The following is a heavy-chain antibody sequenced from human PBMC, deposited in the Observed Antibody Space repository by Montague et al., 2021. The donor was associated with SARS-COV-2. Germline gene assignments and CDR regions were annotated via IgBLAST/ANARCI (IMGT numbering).Heavy chain of an antibody. Sequence: SETLSLTCTVSAGAPFRSSYYGGWIRKPPDTGLEWIGSVYYNGNTNYNPSLKSRVTISLDTSENQISLNLDSVTAADTAVYYCVRPGGSESHWFDRWGQGTLVTVSS. J-gene: IGHJ5*02. CDR3: VRPGGSESHWFDR. CDR1: AGAPFRSSYY. V-gene: IGHV4-39*01. D-gene: IGHD3-10*01. CDR2: VYYNGNT.